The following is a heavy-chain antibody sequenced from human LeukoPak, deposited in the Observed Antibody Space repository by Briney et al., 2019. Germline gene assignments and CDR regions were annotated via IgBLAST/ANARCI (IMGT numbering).Heavy chain of an antibody. CDR1: GGSISSSSYY. Sequence: SETLSLTCTVSGGSISSSSYYWGWIRQPPGKGLEWIGSIYYSGSTYYNPSLKSRVTISVDTSKNQFSLKLSSVTAADTAVYYCARGLSITVTTRKSNWFDPWGQGTLVTVSS. CDR3: ARGLSITVTTRKSNWFDP. D-gene: IGHD4-17*01. CDR2: IYYSGST. V-gene: IGHV4-39*07. J-gene: IGHJ5*02.